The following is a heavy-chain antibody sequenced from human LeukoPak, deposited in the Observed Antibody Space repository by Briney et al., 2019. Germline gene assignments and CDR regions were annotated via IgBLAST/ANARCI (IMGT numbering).Heavy chain of an antibody. J-gene: IGHJ6*03. Sequence: TSETLSLTCTVSGGSISSYYWSWIRQPPGKGLEWIGYIYSGSTNYNPSLKSRVTISVDTSKNQFFLKLSSVTAADTAVYFCARDWGVGGRPGYMDVWGKGTTVTVSS. D-gene: IGHD6-6*01. CDR3: ARDWGVGGRPGYMDV. CDR1: GGSISSYY. V-gene: IGHV4-59*01. CDR2: IYSGST.